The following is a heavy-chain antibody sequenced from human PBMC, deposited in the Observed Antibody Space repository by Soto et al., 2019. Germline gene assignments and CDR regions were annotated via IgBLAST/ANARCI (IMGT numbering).Heavy chain of an antibody. Sequence: SETLSLTCTVSGGSISSGDYYWSWIRQPPGKGLEWIGYIYYSGSTYYNPSLKSRVTISVDTSKNQFSLKLSSVAAADTAVYYCARDVSRSGYYRNPFDYWGQGTLVTV. CDR3: ARDVSRSGYYRNPFDY. D-gene: IGHD3-3*01. J-gene: IGHJ4*02. CDR2: IYYSGST. CDR1: GGSISSGDYY. V-gene: IGHV4-30-4*01.